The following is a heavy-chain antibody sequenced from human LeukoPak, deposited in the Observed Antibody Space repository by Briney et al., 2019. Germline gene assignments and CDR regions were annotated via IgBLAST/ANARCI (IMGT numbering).Heavy chain of an antibody. Sequence: ASVKVSCKASGYTFTSYGISWARQAHGQGLEWMGWISAYNGNTNYAQKLQGRVTMTTDTSTGTAYMELRSLRSDDTAVYYCARALWFGESQGYFDYWGQGTLVTVSS. V-gene: IGHV1-18*01. J-gene: IGHJ4*02. CDR2: ISAYNGNT. CDR1: GYTFTSYG. CDR3: ARALWFGESQGYFDY. D-gene: IGHD3-10*01.